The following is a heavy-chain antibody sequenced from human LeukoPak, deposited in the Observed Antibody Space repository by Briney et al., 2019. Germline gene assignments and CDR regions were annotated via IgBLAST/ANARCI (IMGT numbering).Heavy chain of an antibody. D-gene: IGHD4-23*01. CDR2: ISDSGGDT. Sequence: PGGSLRLSCAASGFTFSSYGMSWVRQAPGKGLEWVSAISDSGGDTYYADSVKDQFTISRDNSRNTLYLQMNSLRAEDTSIYFCAKRSDYGGNWNYFDSWGQGSPVTVSS. CDR1: GFTFSSYG. CDR3: AKRSDYGGNWNYFDS. J-gene: IGHJ4*02. V-gene: IGHV3-23*01.